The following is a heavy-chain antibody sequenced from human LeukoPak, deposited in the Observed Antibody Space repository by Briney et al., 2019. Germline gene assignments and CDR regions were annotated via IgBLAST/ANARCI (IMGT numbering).Heavy chain of an antibody. CDR1: GGSIISYY. D-gene: IGHD3-10*01. J-gene: IGHJ4*02. CDR3: ARHTDGSGHFDY. V-gene: IGHV4-59*08. CDR2: IHYSGST. Sequence: SETLSLTCTVSGGSIISYYWSWIRQPPGNGLEWIGYIHYSGSTNYNPSLKSRVTISLDTSKSQFSLKLSSVTAADTAVYRCARHTDGSGHFDYWGQGTLVTVSP.